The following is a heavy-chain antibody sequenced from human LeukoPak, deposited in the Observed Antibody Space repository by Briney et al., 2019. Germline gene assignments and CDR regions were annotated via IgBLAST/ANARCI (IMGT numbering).Heavy chain of an antibody. V-gene: IGHV4-39*01. D-gene: IGHD3-16*02. J-gene: IGHJ4*02. CDR2: INYSGST. CDR1: RGCISSSVFF. CDR3: ARHRITSGGFISIFDY. Sequence: PSETLSLTCTVSRGCISSSVFFWVWIRQPPGKGLEWIGSINYSGSTHYNPSLKSRITISVDTSKNQFSLKLSSLTAADTAVYYCARHRITSGGFISIFDYWGQGTLVTVSS.